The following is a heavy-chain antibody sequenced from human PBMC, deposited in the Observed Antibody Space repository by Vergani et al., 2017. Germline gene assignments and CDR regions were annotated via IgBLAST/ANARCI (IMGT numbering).Heavy chain of an antibody. Sequence: QVQLQESGPGLVKPSETLSLTCTVSGGSISSYYWSWIRQPPGKGLEWIGYIYYSGSTNYNPSLKSRVTISVDTSKNQFSLKLSSVTAADTAVYYCARDSKRWLQLTFDYWGQGTLVTVSS. V-gene: IGHV4-59*12. CDR3: ARDSKRWLQLTFDY. D-gene: IGHD5-24*01. CDR1: GGSISSYY. J-gene: IGHJ4*02. CDR2: IYYSGST.